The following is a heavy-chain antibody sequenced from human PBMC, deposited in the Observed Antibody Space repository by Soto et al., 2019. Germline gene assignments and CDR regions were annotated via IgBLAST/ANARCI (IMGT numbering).Heavy chain of an antibody. V-gene: IGHV1-69*02. D-gene: IGHD2-21*01. CDR2: IIPILNIA. Sequence: QVQLVQSGAEVKKPGSSVKVSCKASGGTFSSYPISWVRQAPGQGLEWMGRIIPILNIANYAQKFQGRVTLTADKSTNTAYMELSSLRSEYTAVYYCARTRAATDSLYWFDPWGQGTLVTVSS. J-gene: IGHJ5*02. CDR1: GGTFSSYP. CDR3: ARTRAATDSLYWFDP.